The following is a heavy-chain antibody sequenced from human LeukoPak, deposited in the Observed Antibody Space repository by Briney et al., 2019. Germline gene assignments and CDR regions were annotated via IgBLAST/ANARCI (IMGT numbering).Heavy chain of an antibody. CDR1: GFTFSSYE. V-gene: IGHV3-33*06. J-gene: IGHJ4*02. CDR2: IWYDGSNK. CDR3: AKDPYYYGSGSHDY. Sequence: GGSLRLPCAASGFTFSSYEMNWVRQAPGKGLEWVAVIWYDGSNKYYADSVKGRFTISRDNSKNTLYLQMNSLRAEDTAVYYCAKDPYYYGSGSHDYWGQGTLVTVSS. D-gene: IGHD3-10*01.